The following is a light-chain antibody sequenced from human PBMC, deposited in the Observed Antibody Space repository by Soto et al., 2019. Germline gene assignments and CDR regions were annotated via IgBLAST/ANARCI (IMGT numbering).Light chain of an antibody. CDR3: HQRSNWPLT. Sequence: EIVLTQSPATLSLSPGERATLSCRASQSVSSYLAWYQQKPGQAPRLLIYDASNRATGIPARFSGSGSGTDFTLTISSLEPEDFAVYYCHQRSNWPLTFS. J-gene: IGKJ1*01. CDR1: QSVSSY. V-gene: IGKV3-11*01. CDR2: DAS.